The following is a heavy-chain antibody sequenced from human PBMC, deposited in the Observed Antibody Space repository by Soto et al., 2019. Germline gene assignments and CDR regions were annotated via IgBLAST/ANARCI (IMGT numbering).Heavy chain of an antibody. CDR1: GGSISSGGYY. CDR2: IYYSGST. CDR3: ARDRDNWGWFDP. J-gene: IGHJ5*02. V-gene: IGHV4-31*03. D-gene: IGHD1-1*01. Sequence: SETLSLTCTVSGGSISSGGYYWSWIRQHPGKGLEWIGYIYYSGSTYYNPSLKSRVTISVDTSKNQFSLKLSSVTAADTAVYYCARDRDNWGWFDPWGQGTLVTVSS.